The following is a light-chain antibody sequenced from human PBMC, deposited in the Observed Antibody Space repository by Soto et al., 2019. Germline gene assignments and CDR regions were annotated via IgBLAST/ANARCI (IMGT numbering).Light chain of an antibody. J-gene: IGLJ2*01. CDR1: SSDVGGYNY. CDR2: EVN. Sequence: QSALTQPPSASGSPGQSVTISCTGTSSDVGGYNYVSWYQQHPTKAPKLMIYEVNKRPSGVPDRFSGSKSGNTASLTVSGLQVEDEADYFCSSYAGNNNLVFGGGTKVTVL. V-gene: IGLV2-8*01. CDR3: SSYAGNNNLV.